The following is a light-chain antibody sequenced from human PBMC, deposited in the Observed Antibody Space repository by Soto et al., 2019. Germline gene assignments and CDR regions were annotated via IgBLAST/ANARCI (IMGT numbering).Light chain of an antibody. CDR3: LFCYPGSQQGGV. J-gene: IGLJ3*02. CDR2: TTT. CDR1: AGTVTSGSF. Sequence: QAVVTQEPSLTVSPGGTVTLTCASSAGTVTSGSFPNWFQQKPGQAPKSLIHTTTGRHSWTPARFSGSLLGGKAALTLSDFQPEDEADYYCLFCYPGSQQGGVFGGGTKLTVL. V-gene: IGLV7-43*01.